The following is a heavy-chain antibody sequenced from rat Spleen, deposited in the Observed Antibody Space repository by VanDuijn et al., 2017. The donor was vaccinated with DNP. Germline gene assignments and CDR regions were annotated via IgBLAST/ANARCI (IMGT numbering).Heavy chain of an antibody. CDR1: GFTFSNYD. D-gene: IGHD1-11*01. Sequence: EVKLVESGGGLVQPGRSLKLSCAASGFTFSNYDMAWVRQAPTKGLEWVASISTGGGNTYYRDSVKGRFTISRDNAKNTQYLQMDSLRSEDTATYYCARGRSIGYSAFGFDYWGQGVMVTVSS. CDR2: ISTGGGNT. V-gene: IGHV5S13*01. J-gene: IGHJ2*01. CDR3: ARGRSIGYSAFGFDY.